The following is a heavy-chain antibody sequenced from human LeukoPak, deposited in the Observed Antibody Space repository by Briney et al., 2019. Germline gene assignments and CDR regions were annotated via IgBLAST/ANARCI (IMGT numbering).Heavy chain of an antibody. CDR2: TYYRSKWYN. Sequence: SQTLSLTCAISGDSVSSNSAAWNWIRQSPSRGLEWLGRTYYRSKWYNDYAVSVKSRITINPDTSKNQFSLQLNSVTPEDTAVYYCARAPLPGTNCSSTSCRKKGLRLGRNWFDPWGQGTLVTVSS. D-gene: IGHD2-2*01. J-gene: IGHJ5*02. CDR1: GDSVSSNSAA. CDR3: ARAPLPGTNCSSTSCRKKGLRLGRNWFDP. V-gene: IGHV6-1*01.